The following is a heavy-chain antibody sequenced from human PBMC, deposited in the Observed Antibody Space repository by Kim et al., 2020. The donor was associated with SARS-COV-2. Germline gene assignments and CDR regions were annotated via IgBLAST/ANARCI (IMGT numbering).Heavy chain of an antibody. CDR2: ISAYNGNT. D-gene: IGHD3-3*01. Sequence: ASVKVSCKASGYTFTSYGISWVRQAPGQGLEWMGWISAYNGNTNYAQKLQGRVTMTTDTSTSTAYMELRSLRSDDTAVYYCAREATYYDFWSGYSTDYYYGMDVWGQGTTVTVSS. V-gene: IGHV1-18*01. CDR1: GYTFTSYG. CDR3: AREATYYDFWSGYSTDYYYGMDV. J-gene: IGHJ6*02.